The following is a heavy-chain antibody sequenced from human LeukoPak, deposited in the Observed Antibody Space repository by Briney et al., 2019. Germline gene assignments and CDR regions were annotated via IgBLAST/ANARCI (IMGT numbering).Heavy chain of an antibody. V-gene: IGHV3-21*01. CDR1: GFSLSNYW. CDR2: ISSSSRYI. Sequence: GGSLRLSCAASGFSLSNYWMNWVRQAPGKGLEWVASISSSSRYIYYADSVKGRFTISRDNAKNLLYLQMNSLRAEDTAVYHCARDLGFWSGLPLFDYWGQGALVTVSS. D-gene: IGHD3-3*01. J-gene: IGHJ4*02. CDR3: ARDLGFWSGLPLFDY.